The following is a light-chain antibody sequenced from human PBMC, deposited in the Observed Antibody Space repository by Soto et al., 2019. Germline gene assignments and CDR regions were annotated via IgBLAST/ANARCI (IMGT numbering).Light chain of an antibody. V-gene: IGKV3-20*01. CDR1: QSVSSNY. CDR2: GGS. J-gene: IGKJ2*01. CDR3: QQYGISPGYT. Sequence: VVLTQSPGTLSLSPGERATLSCRASQSVSSNYLAWYQQKPGQAPRLLIYGGSSRATGIPDRFSGGGSGTDFNLTISRLEPEDVAVYFCHCQQYGISPGYTLGKGTNL.